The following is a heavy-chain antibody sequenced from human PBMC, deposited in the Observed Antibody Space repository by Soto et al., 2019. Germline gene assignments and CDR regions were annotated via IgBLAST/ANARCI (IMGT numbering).Heavy chain of an antibody. D-gene: IGHD6-6*01. CDR1: GYTGYW. J-gene: IGHJ2*01. V-gene: IGHV5-51*01. CDR3: ARATFEYSSSYRRTWYFDL. CDR2: IYPADSDT. Sequence: PGESLKISCKGSGYTGYWIAWVRQMPGKGLEWMGIIYPADSDTRYNPSFQGQVTISADKSISTAYLQWSSLKASDTAMYYCARATFEYSSSYRRTWYFDLWGRGTLVTVSS.